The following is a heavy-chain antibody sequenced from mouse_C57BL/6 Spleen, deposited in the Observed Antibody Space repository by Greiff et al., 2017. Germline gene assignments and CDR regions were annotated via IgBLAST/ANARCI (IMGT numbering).Heavy chain of an antibody. D-gene: IGHD1-1*01. J-gene: IGHJ4*01. V-gene: IGHV1-80*01. CDR1: GYAFSSYW. CDR3: AREGDYGSSYEIYAMDY. Sequence: QVQLQQSGAELVKPGASVKISCKASGYAFSSYWMNWVKQRPGKGLEWIGQIYPGDGDTNYNGKFKGKATLTADKSSSTAYMQLSSLTSEDSAVYFCAREGDYGSSYEIYAMDYWGQGTSVTVSS. CDR2: IYPGDGDT.